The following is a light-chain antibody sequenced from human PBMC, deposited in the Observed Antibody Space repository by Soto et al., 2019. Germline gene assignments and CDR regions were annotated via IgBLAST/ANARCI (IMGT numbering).Light chain of an antibody. CDR1: SSNIGAGYD. J-gene: IGLJ2*01. CDR3: QSYDSSLSGPVV. V-gene: IGLV1-40*01. CDR2: GNS. Sequence: QSVLTQPPSVSGAPGQRGTISCTGSSSNIGAGYDVHWYQQLPGTAPKLLIYGNSNRPSGVPDRFSGSKSGTSASLAITGLQAEDEADYYCQSYDSSLSGPVVFGGGTQLTVL.